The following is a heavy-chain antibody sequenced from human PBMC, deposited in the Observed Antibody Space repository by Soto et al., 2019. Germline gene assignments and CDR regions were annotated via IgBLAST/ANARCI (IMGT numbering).Heavy chain of an antibody. J-gene: IGHJ6*02. CDR1: GFTFSSYA. CDR2: ISGSGGST. CDR3: AKDYDILTGYVTYYYYGMDV. Sequence: EVQLLESGGGLVQPGGSLRLSCAASGFTFSSYAMSWVRQAPGKGLEWVSAISGSGGSTYYADSVKGRFTISRDNSKNTLYLQRNSLRAEDTAVYYCAKDYDILTGYVTYYYYGMDVWGQGTTVTVSS. D-gene: IGHD3-9*01. V-gene: IGHV3-23*01.